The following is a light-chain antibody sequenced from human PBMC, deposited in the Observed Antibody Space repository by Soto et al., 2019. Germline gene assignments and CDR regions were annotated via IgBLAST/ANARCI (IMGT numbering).Light chain of an antibody. CDR2: EVT. Sequence: QSALTQPASVSGSPGQSITISCTGTSGDIGSYNRVSWYQQHPGKAPKLIIYEVTDRPSGVSNRFSGSKSGNTASLTISGLQAEDEAEYDGSSYTNINTRACVFGTGT. J-gene: IGLJ1*01. V-gene: IGLV2-14*01. CDR3: SSYTNINTRACV. CDR1: SGDIGSYNR.